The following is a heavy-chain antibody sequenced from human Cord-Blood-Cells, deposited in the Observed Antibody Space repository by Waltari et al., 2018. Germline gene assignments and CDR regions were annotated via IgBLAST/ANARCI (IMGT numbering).Heavy chain of an antibody. CDR1: GYTFTSYG. CDR3: ARDRAHYDFWSGYPDPTDY. Sequence: QVQLVQSGAEVKKPGASVKVSCKASGYTFTSYGISWVRQAPGPGLEWMGWISAYNGNTNYAQKLQGRVTMTTDTSTSTAYMELRSLRSDDTAVYYCARDRAHYDFWSGYPDPTDYWGQGTLVTVSS. V-gene: IGHV1-18*01. CDR2: ISAYNGNT. J-gene: IGHJ4*02. D-gene: IGHD3-3*01.